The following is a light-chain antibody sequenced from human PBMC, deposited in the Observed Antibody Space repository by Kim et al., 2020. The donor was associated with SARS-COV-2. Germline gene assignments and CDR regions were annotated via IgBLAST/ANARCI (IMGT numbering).Light chain of an antibody. Sequence: ALGQTVSITCQGASLRSYFASCYQQKPGQAPVLVIFGPNNRPSGIPDRFSGSYSGNTASLTITAAQAEDDADYYCNSRDSTGNHFVFGTGTKVTFL. CDR1: SLRSYF. CDR2: GPN. V-gene: IGLV3-19*01. CDR3: NSRDSTGNHFV. J-gene: IGLJ1*01.